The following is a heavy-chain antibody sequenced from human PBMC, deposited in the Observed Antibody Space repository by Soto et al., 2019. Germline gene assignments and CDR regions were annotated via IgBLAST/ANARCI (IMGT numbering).Heavy chain of an antibody. CDR1: GYSFTSYW. V-gene: IGHV5-51*01. D-gene: IGHD3-22*01. Sequence: GESLKISCKGSGYSFTSYWIGWVRQMPGKGLEWMGIIYPGDSDTRYSPSFQGQVTISADKSISTAYLQWSSLKASDTAMYYCASSGYYYNYYYYGMDVWGQGTTVTAP. J-gene: IGHJ6*02. CDR2: IYPGDSDT. CDR3: ASSGYYYNYYYYGMDV.